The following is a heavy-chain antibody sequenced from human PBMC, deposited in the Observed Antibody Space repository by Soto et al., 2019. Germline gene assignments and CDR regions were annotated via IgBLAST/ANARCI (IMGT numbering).Heavy chain of an antibody. V-gene: IGHV4-4*02. J-gene: IGHJ4*02. CDR1: DGSIRSSNW. CDR2: ISRSGRT. D-gene: IGHD3-22*01. Sequence: SETLSLTSAVSDGSIRSSNWWTWVRQPPGKGLEWIGEISRSGRTNYNPSLKSRVTISVDKSKNQFSLNMSSVTAADTAVYYCARVDYYDSRPFEYWGQGTPVTVSS. CDR3: ARVDYYDSRPFEY.